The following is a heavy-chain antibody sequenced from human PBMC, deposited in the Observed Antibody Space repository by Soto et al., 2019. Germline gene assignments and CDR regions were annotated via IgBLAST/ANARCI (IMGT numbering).Heavy chain of an antibody. CDR3: ARDFEYSSSFGAFDI. CDR2: IKQDGSEK. J-gene: IGHJ3*02. CDR1: GFTFSSYW. Sequence: GGSLRLSCAASGFTFSSYWMSWVRQAPGKGLEWVANIKQDGSEKYYVDSVKGRFTISRDNAKNSLYLQMNSLRAEDTAVYYCARDFEYSSSFGAFDIWGQGTMVTVSS. D-gene: IGHD6-6*01. V-gene: IGHV3-7*01.